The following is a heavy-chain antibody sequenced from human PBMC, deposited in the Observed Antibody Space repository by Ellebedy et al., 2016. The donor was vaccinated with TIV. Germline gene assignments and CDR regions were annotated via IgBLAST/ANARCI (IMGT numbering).Heavy chain of an antibody. Sequence: SETLSLTCTVSGGSISSSSYYWGWIRQPPGKGLEWIGSIYYSGSTYYNPSLKSRVTISVDTSKNQFSLKLSSVTAADTAVYYCARHWGYYGSGSTAPIDYWGQGTLVTVSS. V-gene: IGHV4-39*01. J-gene: IGHJ4*02. CDR1: GGSISSSSYY. CDR2: IYYSGST. D-gene: IGHD3-10*01. CDR3: ARHWGYYGSGSTAPIDY.